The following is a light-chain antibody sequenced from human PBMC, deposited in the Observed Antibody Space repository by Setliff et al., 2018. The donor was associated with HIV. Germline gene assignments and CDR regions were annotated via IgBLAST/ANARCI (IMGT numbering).Light chain of an antibody. J-gene: IGLJ1*01. CDR3: ASYGIRPYV. V-gene: IGLV2-14*01. CDR1: DSDVGGYDY. Sequence: QSVLTQPASVSGSPGQSIAISYTGTDSDVGGYDYVSWYQQVPGKAPKVMIYEVSKRPSGVSHRFSGSKSGNTASLTISGLQAEYEADYYCASYGIRPYVFGTGTKVTVL. CDR2: EVS.